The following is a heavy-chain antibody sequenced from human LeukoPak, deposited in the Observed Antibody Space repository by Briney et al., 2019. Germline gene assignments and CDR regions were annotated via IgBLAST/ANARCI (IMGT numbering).Heavy chain of an antibody. CDR3: AKTLRYFDWPPEGDY. CDR1: GYTFSSYA. Sequence: PGGSLRLSYAASGYTFSSYAKSWAPHAPGKGLEWVSAISGSGGSTYYADSVKGRFTISRDNSRNKLYLQMNSLRAEDTAVYYCAKTLRYFDWPPEGDYWGQGTLVTVSS. V-gene: IGHV3-23*01. D-gene: IGHD3-9*01. CDR2: ISGSGGST. J-gene: IGHJ4*02.